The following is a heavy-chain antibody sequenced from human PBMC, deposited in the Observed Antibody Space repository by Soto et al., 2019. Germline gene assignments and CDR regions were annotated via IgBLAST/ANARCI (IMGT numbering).Heavy chain of an antibody. V-gene: IGHV3-13*01. J-gene: IGHJ5*02. Sequence: PGGSLRLSCVGSGFTFSRHDMHWVRQATGKGLEWVSGIETDEDTHYADSVKGRFTISRDNSKNTLYLQMNSLRAEDTAVYYCAKDRPWFDPWGQGTLVTVSS. CDR1: GFTFSRHD. CDR2: IETDEDT. CDR3: AKDRPWFDP.